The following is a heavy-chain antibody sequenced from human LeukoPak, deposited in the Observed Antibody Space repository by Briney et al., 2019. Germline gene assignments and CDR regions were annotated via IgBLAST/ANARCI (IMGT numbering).Heavy chain of an antibody. CDR3: AKGGRLRYSDDRAGYYGMDV. V-gene: IGHV3-23*01. D-gene: IGHD3-9*01. CDR1: GFTFSTYA. Sequence: PGGSLRLSCAASGFTFSTYAMSWVRQAPGKGLEWVSLISGSGGNTYYADSVKGRFTISRDNSKNTLYLQMNSLRAEDTAVYYCAKGGRLRYSDDRAGYYGMDVWGQGTTVTVSS. J-gene: IGHJ6*02. CDR2: ISGSGGNT.